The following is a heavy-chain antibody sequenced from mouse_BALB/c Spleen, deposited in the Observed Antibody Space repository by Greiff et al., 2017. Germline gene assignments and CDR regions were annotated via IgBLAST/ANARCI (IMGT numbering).Heavy chain of an antibody. V-gene: IGHV5-9-1*01. Sequence: DVMLVESGGGLVKPGGSLKLSCAASGFTFSSYAMSWVRQTPEKRLEWVATISSGGSYTYYPDSVKGRFTISRDNAKNTLYLQMSSLRSEDTAMYYCARPLWDGGVYAMDYWGQGTSVTVSS. J-gene: IGHJ4*01. CDR2: ISSGGSYT. CDR1: GFTFSSYA. D-gene: IGHD4-1*01. CDR3: ARPLWDGGVYAMDY.